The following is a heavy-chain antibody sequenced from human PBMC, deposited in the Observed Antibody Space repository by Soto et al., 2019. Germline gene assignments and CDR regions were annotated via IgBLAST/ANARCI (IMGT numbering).Heavy chain of an antibody. D-gene: IGHD1-26*01. V-gene: IGHV1-69*13. CDR1: GGTFSSYA. J-gene: IGHJ4*02. CDR2: IIPIFGTA. CDR3: ARALVGATTPFDY. Sequence: SVKVSCKASGGTFSSYAISWVRQAPGQGLEWMGGIIPIFGTANYAQKFQGRVTITADESTSTAYMELSSLRSEDTAVYYCARALVGATTPFDYWGQGTLVTVSS.